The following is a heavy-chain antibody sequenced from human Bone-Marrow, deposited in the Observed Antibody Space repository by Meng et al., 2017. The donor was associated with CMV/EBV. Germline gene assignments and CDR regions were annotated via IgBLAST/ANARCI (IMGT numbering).Heavy chain of an antibody. D-gene: IGHD2-2*01. CDR1: GGTFSSYT. CDR2: IIPILGIA. V-gene: IGHV1-69*02. J-gene: IGHJ5*02. CDR3: ARAAGLPGWKDWFDP. Sequence: SVKVSCKASGGTFSSYTISRVRQAPGQGLEWMGRIIPILGIANYAQKFQGRVTITVDKSTSTAYMELSSLRSEDTAVYYCARAAGLPGWKDWFDPWCQGTLVTVSS.